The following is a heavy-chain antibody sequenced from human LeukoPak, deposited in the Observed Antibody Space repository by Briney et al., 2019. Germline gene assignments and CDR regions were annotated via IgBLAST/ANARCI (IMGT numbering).Heavy chain of an antibody. Sequence: PGGSLRLSCAASGFTFSSYNMNWVRQAPGKGLEWVSAISSSDTYIYYADSVKGRFTISRDNAKNSLYLQMNSLRAEDTAVYYCARHPYGVLDYWGQGTLVTVSS. V-gene: IGHV3-21*01. J-gene: IGHJ4*02. CDR1: GFTFSSYN. CDR2: ISSSDTYI. CDR3: ARHPYGVLDY. D-gene: IGHD4-17*01.